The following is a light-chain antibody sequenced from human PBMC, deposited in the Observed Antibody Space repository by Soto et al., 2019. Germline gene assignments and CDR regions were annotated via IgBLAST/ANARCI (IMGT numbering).Light chain of an antibody. CDR2: RTS. CDR1: QNIGAA. J-gene: IGKJ2*01. CDR3: QQYHIYLT. Sequence: DIQMAQSPSTLSASVGDRVTITCRASQNIGAALAWYQQKPGKAPNLLIYRTSTLEAGVPSRFSGTGSGTDITLAISGLQPDDFATYYCQQYHIYLTFGQGTKLEIK. V-gene: IGKV1-5*03.